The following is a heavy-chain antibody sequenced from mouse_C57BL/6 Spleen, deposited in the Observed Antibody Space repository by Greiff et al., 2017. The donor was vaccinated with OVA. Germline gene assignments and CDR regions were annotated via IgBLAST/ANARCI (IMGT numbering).Heavy chain of an antibody. J-gene: IGHJ2*01. CDR1: GYSITSGYY. V-gene: IGHV3-6*01. Sequence: EVKLKESGPGLVKPSQSLSLTCSVTGYSITSGYYWNWIRQFPGNKLEWMGYISYDGSNNYNPSLKNRISITRDTSKNQFFLKLNSVTTEDTATYYCARGGPLPLGDYWGQGTTLTVSS. CDR3: ARGGPLPLGDY. D-gene: IGHD4-1*01. CDR2: ISYDGSN.